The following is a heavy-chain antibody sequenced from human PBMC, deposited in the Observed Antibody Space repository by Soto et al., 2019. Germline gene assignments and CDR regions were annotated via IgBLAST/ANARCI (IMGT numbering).Heavy chain of an antibody. CDR2: ISGSGGST. D-gene: IGHD4-17*01. V-gene: IGHV3-23*01. J-gene: IGHJ4*02. CDR1: GFTFSSYA. Sequence: LRLSCAASGFTFSSYAMSWVRQAPGKGLEWVSAISGSGGSTYYADSVKGRFTISRDNPKNTLYLQMNSLRAEDTAVYYCAKRRDGYYGPFFDYWGQGTLVTVSS. CDR3: AKRRDGYYGPFFDY.